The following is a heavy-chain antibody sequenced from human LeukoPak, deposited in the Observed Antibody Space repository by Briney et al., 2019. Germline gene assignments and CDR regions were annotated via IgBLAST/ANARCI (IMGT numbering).Heavy chain of an antibody. Sequence: SETLSLTCTVSGYSISSGYYWGWIRQPPGKGLEWIGSIYHSGSTYYNPSLKSRVTISVDTSKNQFSLKLSSVTAADTAVYYCARVKGSYYYYYYMDVWGKGTTVTVSS. D-gene: IGHD3-10*01. CDR3: ARVKGSYYYYYYMDV. CDR2: IYHSGST. V-gene: IGHV4-38-2*02. CDR1: GYSISSGYY. J-gene: IGHJ6*03.